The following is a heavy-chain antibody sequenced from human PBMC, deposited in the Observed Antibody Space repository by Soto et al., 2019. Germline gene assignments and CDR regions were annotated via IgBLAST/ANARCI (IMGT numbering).Heavy chain of an antibody. D-gene: IGHD3-10*01. CDR1: GFTFSSYG. J-gene: IGHJ4*02. CDR3: APWFGAFDY. CDR2: ISYDGSNK. Sequence: QVQLVESGGGVVQPGRSLRLSCAASGFTFSSYGMHWVRQAPGKGLEWVAVISYDGSNKYYADSVKGRFTISRDNSKNTLMLQMTSLRAEDTAVYYCAPWFGAFDYWGQGTLVTVSS. V-gene: IGHV3-30*03.